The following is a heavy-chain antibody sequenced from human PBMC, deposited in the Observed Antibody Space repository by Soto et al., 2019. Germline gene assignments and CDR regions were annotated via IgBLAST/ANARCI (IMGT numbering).Heavy chain of an antibody. CDR1: GFTFSSYA. D-gene: IGHD3-3*01. CDR2: ISYDGSNK. J-gene: IGHJ4*02. Sequence: ESGGGVVQPGRSLRLSCAASGFTFSSYAMHWVRQAPGKGLEWVAVISYDGSNKYYADSVKGRFTISRDNSKNTLYLQMNSLRAEDTAVYYCARDNTAGGEDDFLEWLQAFDYWGQGTLVTVSS. CDR3: ARDNTAGGEDDFLEWLQAFDY. V-gene: IGHV3-30-3*01.